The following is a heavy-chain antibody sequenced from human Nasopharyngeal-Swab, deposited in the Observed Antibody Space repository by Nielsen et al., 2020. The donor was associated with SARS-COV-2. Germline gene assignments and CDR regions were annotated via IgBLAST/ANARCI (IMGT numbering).Heavy chain of an antibody. CDR3: AKDLRSSSRGGMDV. Sequence: GGSLRLSCAASGFTFSSYAMSWVRQAPGKGLEWVSAISGSGGSTYYADSVKGRFTISRDNSKNTLYLQTNSLRAEDTAVYYCAKDLRSSSRGGMDVWGQGTTVTVSS. D-gene: IGHD6-13*01. V-gene: IGHV3-23*01. CDR2: ISGSGGST. J-gene: IGHJ6*02. CDR1: GFTFSSYA.